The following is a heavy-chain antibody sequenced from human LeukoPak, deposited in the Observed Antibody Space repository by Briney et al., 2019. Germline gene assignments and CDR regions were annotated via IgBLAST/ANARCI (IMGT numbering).Heavy chain of an antibody. V-gene: IGHV1-2*02. J-gene: IGHJ4*02. CDR2: INPKSGVT. D-gene: IGHD6-19*01. Sequence: RASVKVSCKASAYTLSGYYMHWVRQAPGQGLEWMGWINPKSGVTNYAQKFQGRVTMTWDTSINTTFMELSRLRSDDTAVYYCARRIAVAGSPVYHFDYWGQGTLVTVSS. CDR1: AYTLSGYY. CDR3: ARRIAVAGSPVYHFDY.